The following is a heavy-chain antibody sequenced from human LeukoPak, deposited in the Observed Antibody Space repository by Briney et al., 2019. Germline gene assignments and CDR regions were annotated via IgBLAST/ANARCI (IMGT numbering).Heavy chain of an antibody. V-gene: IGHV3-15*01. J-gene: IGHJ4*02. D-gene: IGHD2-21*02. CDR3: TTAHIVVVTAIVYYFDC. CDR1: GFTFSNAW. Sequence: GGSLRLSCAASGFTFSNAWMSWVRQAPGKGLEWVGRIKSKTDGGTTDYAAPVKGRFTISRDDSKNTLYLQMNSLKTEDTAVYYCTTAHIVVVTAIVYYFDCWGQGTLVTVSS. CDR2: IKSKTDGGTT.